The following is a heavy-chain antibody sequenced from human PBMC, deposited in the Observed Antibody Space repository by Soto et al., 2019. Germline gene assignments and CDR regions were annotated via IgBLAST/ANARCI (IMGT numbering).Heavy chain of an antibody. V-gene: IGHV3-33*01. CDR2: IWYDGSNK. Sequence: QVQLVESGGGVVQPGRSLRLSCAASGFTFSSYGMHWVRQAPGKGLEWVAVIWYDGSNKYYADSVKGRFTISRDNSKNALYLTMNSLRAEDKAVYYCARDPLGKWVHCGYGKYDYYGMDVWGQGTTVTVSS. CDR3: ARDPLGKWVHCGYGKYDYYGMDV. CDR1: GFTFSSYG. J-gene: IGHJ6*02. D-gene: IGHD6-25*01.